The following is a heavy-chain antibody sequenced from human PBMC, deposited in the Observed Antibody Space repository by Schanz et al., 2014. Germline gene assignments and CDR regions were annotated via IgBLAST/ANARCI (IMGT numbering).Heavy chain of an antibody. CDR2: ISHSGGSK. Sequence: DVQLLESGGGLVQPGGSLRLSCAASGFTFNSYAMTWVRQAPGKGLEWVSSISHSGGSKYYADFVKGRFTISRDNSENTLYLQMNSLSADDTAVFYCAKGMGYCSGGTCYDYYYYGLDVWGQGTTVTVSS. V-gene: IGHV3-23*01. J-gene: IGHJ6*02. CDR3: AKGMGYCSGGTCYDYYYYGLDV. D-gene: IGHD2-15*01. CDR1: GFTFNSYA.